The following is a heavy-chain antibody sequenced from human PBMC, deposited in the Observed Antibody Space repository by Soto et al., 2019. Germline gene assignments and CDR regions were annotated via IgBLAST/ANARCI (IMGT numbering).Heavy chain of an antibody. CDR1: GGTFSSYA. Sequence: QVQLVQSGAEVKKPGSSVKVSCKASGGTFSSYAISWVRQAPGQGLEWMGGIIPIFGTANYAQKFQGRVTITADESTSTDYMELSSLRSEDTAVYYCARGGHWNDEFAHYYYYYGMDVWGQGTTVTVSS. D-gene: IGHD1-1*01. J-gene: IGHJ6*02. CDR2: IIPIFGTA. CDR3: ARGGHWNDEFAHYYYYYGMDV. V-gene: IGHV1-69*01.